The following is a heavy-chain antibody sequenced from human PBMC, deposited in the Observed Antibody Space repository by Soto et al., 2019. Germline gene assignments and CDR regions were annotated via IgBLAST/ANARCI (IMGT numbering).Heavy chain of an antibody. J-gene: IGHJ4*02. V-gene: IGHV3-30-3*01. CDR1: GFTFSTYA. CDR3: ARDRYSFSFDY. Sequence: QVQLVESGGGVVQPGRSLRLSCAASGFTFSTYAMHWVRQAPGKGLEWVAFILSDGSNKYYADSVKGRFTISRDNSKNTLFLEMNSLRAEDTAVYYCARDRYSFSFDYCGQGTLVTVSS. CDR2: ILSDGSNK. D-gene: IGHD6-13*01.